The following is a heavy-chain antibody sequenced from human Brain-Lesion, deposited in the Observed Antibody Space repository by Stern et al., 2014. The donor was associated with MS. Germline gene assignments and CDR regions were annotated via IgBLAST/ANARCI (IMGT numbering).Heavy chain of an antibody. CDR3: ARGESSRYYYYFDY. D-gene: IGHD3-22*01. CDR2: IYYIGST. CDR1: GDSISSGDNY. J-gene: IGHJ4*02. Sequence: QLQESGPGLVKPSQTLSLTCNVSGDSISSGDNYWSWIRQSPGKGLEWIGYIYYIGSTFYNPSLKSRVTISVDTSQNQFSLRLSSVTAADTAVYYCARGESSRYYYYFDYWGQGTLVTVSS. V-gene: IGHV4-30-4*01.